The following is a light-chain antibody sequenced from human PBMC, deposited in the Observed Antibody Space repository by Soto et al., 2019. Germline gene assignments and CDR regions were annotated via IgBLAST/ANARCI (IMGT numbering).Light chain of an antibody. V-gene: IGKV3-20*01. CDR1: QSVSSSY. J-gene: IGKJ5*01. Sequence: EIVLTQSPGTLSLSPGERATLSCRASQSVSSSYLAWYQQKPGQAPRLLIYAASSRATGIPDRFSGSGSGTDFALTISRLEPEDFAVYYCQQFGSSPITFGQGTRLEIK. CDR2: AAS. CDR3: QQFGSSPIT.